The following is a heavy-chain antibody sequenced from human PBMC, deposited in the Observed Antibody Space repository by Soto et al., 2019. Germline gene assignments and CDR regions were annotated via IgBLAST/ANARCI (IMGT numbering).Heavy chain of an antibody. CDR1: GGTFSSYA. CDR3: ARMEVVEYSSHFFYYYGMDV. Sequence: QVQLVQSGAEVKKPGSSVKVSCKASGGTFSSYAISWVRQAPGQGLEWMGGIIPIFGTANYAQKFQGRVTITADESTSTAYMELSSLRSEDTAVYYCARMEVVEYSSHFFYYYGMDVWGQGTTVTVSS. J-gene: IGHJ6*02. V-gene: IGHV1-69*01. D-gene: IGHD6-6*01. CDR2: IIPIFGTA.